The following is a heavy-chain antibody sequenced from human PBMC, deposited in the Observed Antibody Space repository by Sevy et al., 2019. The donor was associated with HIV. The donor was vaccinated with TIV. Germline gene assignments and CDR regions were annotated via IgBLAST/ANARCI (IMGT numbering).Heavy chain of an antibody. D-gene: IGHD1-1*01. CDR3: TRWKGARSIFDY. J-gene: IGHJ4*02. CDR2: LKSKANGGTV. Sequence: GGSLRLSCTASGFTFGDYCMSWVRQAPGKGLEWVGFLKSKANGGTVDHAASVKGRFTISREDSKSFAYLQMNDLNTGNAGVYYCTRWKGARSIFDYWGQGALVTVSS. CDR1: GFTFGDYC. V-gene: IGHV3-49*04.